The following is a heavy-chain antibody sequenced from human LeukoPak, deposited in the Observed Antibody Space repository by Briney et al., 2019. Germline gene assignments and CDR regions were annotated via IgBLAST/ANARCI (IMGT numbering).Heavy chain of an antibody. Sequence: GRSLRLSCAASGFTFDDYAMHWVRQAPGKGLEGVSGISWNSGSIGYADSVKGRFTISRDNAKNSPYLQMNSLRAEDTALYYCAKADYGGNSPYWYFDLWGRGTLVTVSS. CDR1: GFTFDDYA. V-gene: IGHV3-9*01. CDR3: AKADYGGNSPYWYFDL. J-gene: IGHJ2*01. D-gene: IGHD4-23*01. CDR2: ISWNSGSI.